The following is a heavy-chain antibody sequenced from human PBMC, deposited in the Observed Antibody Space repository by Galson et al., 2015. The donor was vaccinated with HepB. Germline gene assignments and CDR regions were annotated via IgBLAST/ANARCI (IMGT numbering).Heavy chain of an antibody. CDR3: ARDSYYYDSSGYYYSEGLFDY. D-gene: IGHD3-22*01. V-gene: IGHV3-33*01. CDR1: GFTFSSYG. CDR2: IWYDGSNK. J-gene: IGHJ4*02. Sequence: SLRLSCAASGFTFSSYGMHWVRQAPGKGLEWVAVIWYDGSNKYYADSVKGRFTISRDNSKNTLYLQMNSLRAEDTAVYYCARDSYYYDSSGYYYSEGLFDYWGQGTLVTVSS.